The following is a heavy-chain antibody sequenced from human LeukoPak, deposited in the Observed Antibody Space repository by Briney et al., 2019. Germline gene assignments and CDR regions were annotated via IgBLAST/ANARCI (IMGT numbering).Heavy chain of an antibody. CDR3: KLGGGGWFDP. CDR1: GFAFSNAW. CDR2: IKSKTDGGTT. Sequence: GGSLRLSCAVSGFAFSNAWMSWVRQAPGKGLEWVGRIKSKTDGGTTDYAAPVKGRFTISRDDSKNTLYLQMNSLKTEDTAVYYCKLGGGGWFDPWGQGTLVTVSS. V-gene: IGHV3-15*01. D-gene: IGHD1-7*01. J-gene: IGHJ5*02.